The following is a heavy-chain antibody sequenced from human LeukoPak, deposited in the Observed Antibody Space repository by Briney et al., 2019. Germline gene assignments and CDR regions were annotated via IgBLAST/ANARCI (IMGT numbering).Heavy chain of an antibody. D-gene: IGHD4-17*01. V-gene: IGHV3-23*01. CDR2: ISGSGGST. J-gene: IGHJ4*02. CDR1: GFTFSSYA. CDR3: ATYGDYVGGAFDC. Sequence: GGSLRLSCAASGFTFSSYAMSWVRQAPGKGLEWVSAISGSGGSTYYADSVKGRFTISRDNSKNTLYLQMNSLRAEDTAVYYCATYGDYVGGAFDCWGQGILVTVSS.